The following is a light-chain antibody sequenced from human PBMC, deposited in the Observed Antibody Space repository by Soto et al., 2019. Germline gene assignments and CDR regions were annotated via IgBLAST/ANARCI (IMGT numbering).Light chain of an antibody. Sequence: DIQMTQSPSTLSASVGGRVTITCRASQSVGTWVAWYQQKPGKAPKLLIYGASNLESGVPSRFSGNGSGTEFTLTITTLQPDDFATYFCQHYRRNTWSFGPGTKV. CDR2: GAS. J-gene: IGKJ1*01. CDR3: QHYRRNTWS. V-gene: IGKV1-5*01. CDR1: QSVGTW.